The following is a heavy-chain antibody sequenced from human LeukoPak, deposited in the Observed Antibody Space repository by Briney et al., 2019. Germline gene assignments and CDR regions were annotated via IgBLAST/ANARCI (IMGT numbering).Heavy chain of an antibody. CDR2: IYHSGST. V-gene: IGHV4-38-2*02. D-gene: IGHD1-26*01. CDR1: GYSISSGYY. J-gene: IGHJ4*02. CDR3: ARKRRLLRFDY. Sequence: PSETLSLTCTVSGYSISSGYYWGWIRQPPGKGLEWIGSIYHSGSTYYNPSLKSRVTISVDTSKNQFSLKLSSVTAADTAVYYCARKRRLLRFDYWGQGTLVTVSS.